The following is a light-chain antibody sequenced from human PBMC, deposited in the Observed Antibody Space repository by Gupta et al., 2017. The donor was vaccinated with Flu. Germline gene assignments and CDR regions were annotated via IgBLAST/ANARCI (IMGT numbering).Light chain of an antibody. Sequence: QSALTQPASVSGSPGQSITISCTGTSNDVGAYNSVSWYQQHPGKAPKLIIYDGTERPSGVASRFSGSKSGNTASLTISGLQEDDEADYYCGSDTTRNTGVFGTGTKVTVL. J-gene: IGLJ1*01. CDR1: SNDVGAYNS. CDR2: DGT. V-gene: IGLV2-14*01. CDR3: GSDTTRNTGV.